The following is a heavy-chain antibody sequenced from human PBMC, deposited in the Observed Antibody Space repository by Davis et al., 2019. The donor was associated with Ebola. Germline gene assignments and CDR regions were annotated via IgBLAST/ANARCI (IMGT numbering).Heavy chain of an antibody. CDR2: INHSGST. J-gene: IGHJ4*02. D-gene: IGHD3-22*01. CDR1: GGSITRSDYY. CDR3: ASSPLYYYDSSGYWVQRYFDY. Sequence: MPSETLSLTCTVSGGSITRSDYYWSWIRQPPGKGLEWIGEINHSGSTNYNPSLKSRVTISVDTSKNQFSLKLSSVTAADTAVYYCASSPLYYYDSSGYWVQRYFDYWGQGTLVTVSS. V-gene: IGHV4-39*01.